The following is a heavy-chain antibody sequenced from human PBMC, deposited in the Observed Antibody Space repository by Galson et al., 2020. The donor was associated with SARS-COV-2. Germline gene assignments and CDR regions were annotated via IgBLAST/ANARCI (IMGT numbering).Heavy chain of an antibody. Sequence: GGSLRLSCAASGFTFSSYAMSWVRQAPGKGLEWVSAISGSGGSTYYADSVKGRFTISRDNSKNTLYLQMNSLRAEDTAVYYCAKEVMTHYDILTGYLLVLLFDYWGQGTLVTVSS. J-gene: IGHJ4*02. CDR1: GFTFSSYA. CDR2: ISGSGGST. CDR3: AKEVMTHYDILTGYLLVLLFDY. V-gene: IGHV3-23*01. D-gene: IGHD3-9*01.